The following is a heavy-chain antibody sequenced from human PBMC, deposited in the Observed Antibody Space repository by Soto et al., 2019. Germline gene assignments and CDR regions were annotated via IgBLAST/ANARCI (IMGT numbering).Heavy chain of an antibody. CDR1: GFTFSSYW. CDR2: IKTDGSII. CDR3: ARVRNGDWYSDS. Sequence: EVQLVKSGGGLVQPGGSLRLSCAASGFTFSSYWMHWVRQVPGKGLVWVSRIKTDGSIISYADSVQGRFTISRDNAKNTLYLQMNSLRADDSAVYYCARVRNGDWYSDSCGQGTLVTVSS. V-gene: IGHV3-74*01. J-gene: IGHJ4*02. D-gene: IGHD4-17*01.